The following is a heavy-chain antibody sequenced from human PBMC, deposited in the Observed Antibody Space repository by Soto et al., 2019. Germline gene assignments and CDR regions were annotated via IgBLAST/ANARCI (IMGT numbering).Heavy chain of an antibody. CDR3: AKKVSGYDRPFDY. CDR1: GFTFSSYV. D-gene: IGHD5-12*01. J-gene: IGHJ4*02. CDR2: VSGSGGIK. V-gene: IGHV3-23*01. Sequence: GGSLRLSCAASGFTFSSYVMGWVRQAPGKGLEWVSVVSGSGGIKESADSVKGRFAISRDNSKNTVYLQMNSLRPEDTAVYYCAKKVSGYDRPFDYWGQGTLVTVSS.